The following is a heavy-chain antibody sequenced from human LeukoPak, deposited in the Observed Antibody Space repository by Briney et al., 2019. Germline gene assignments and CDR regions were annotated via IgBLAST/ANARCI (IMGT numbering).Heavy chain of an antibody. CDR2: IKQDGSEK. J-gene: IGHJ1*01. D-gene: IGHD1-26*01. CDR1: GFTFNNYW. Sequence: GGSLRLSCAASGFTFNNYWMSWVCQAPGKGLEWVANIKQDGSEKYYVDSVKGRFTISRDNAKKSLNLQMNSLRAEDTAVYYCARVAKGGSYYLEYFQHWGQGTLVTVSS. CDR3: ARVAKGGSYYLEYFQH. V-gene: IGHV3-7*01.